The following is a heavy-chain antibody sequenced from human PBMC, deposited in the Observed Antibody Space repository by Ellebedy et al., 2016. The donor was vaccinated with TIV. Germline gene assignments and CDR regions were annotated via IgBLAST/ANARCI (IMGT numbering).Heavy chain of an antibody. D-gene: IGHD6-25*01. J-gene: IGHJ6*03. Sequence: SETLSLTCTVSGGSITNHYWSWIRQAPGKGLEWIGYIYTAGGTNYTPSLRSRATISADTSKNQFPLRLHSVTAADTALDFCAREDVRLITVDQFYYYMDVWGTGTTVTVSS. CDR1: GGSITNHY. V-gene: IGHV4-59*11. CDR2: IYTAGGT. CDR3: AREDVRLITVDQFYYYMDV.